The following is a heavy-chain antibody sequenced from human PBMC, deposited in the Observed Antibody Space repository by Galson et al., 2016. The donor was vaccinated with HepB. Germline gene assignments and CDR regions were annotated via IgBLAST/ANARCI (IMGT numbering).Heavy chain of an antibody. J-gene: IGHJ6*02. CDR2: IYYSGST. CDR1: GGSISSSSYY. V-gene: IGHV4-39*01. D-gene: IGHD3-10*01. Sequence: SETLSLTCTVSGGSISSSSYYWGCIRQPPGKGLEWIGSIYYSGSTYYNPSLKSRVTISVDTSKNQFSLKLSSVTAADTAVYYCAGHLRGGYGMDVWGQGITVTVSS. CDR3: AGHLRGGYGMDV.